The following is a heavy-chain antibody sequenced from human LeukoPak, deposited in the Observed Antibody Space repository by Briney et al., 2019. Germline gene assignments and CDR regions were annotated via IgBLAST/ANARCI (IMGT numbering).Heavy chain of an antibody. CDR3: ARATYYYDSSGFEFDY. D-gene: IGHD3-22*01. CDR1: GGSISSYY. J-gene: IGHJ4*02. Sequence: KPSETLSLTCTVSGGSISSYYWSWIRQPPGKGXXXXXXXYYSGSTNYNPSLKSRVTISVDTSKNQFSLKLSSVTAADTAVYYCARATYYYDSSGFEFDYWGQGTLVTVSS. V-gene: IGHV4-59*01. CDR2: XYYSGST.